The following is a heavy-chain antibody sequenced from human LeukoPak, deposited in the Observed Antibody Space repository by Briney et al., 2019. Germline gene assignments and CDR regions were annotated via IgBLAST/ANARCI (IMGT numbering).Heavy chain of an antibody. CDR3: AREASHYYYMDV. Sequence: GGSLRLSCAASGFTFRSYGMHWVRQAPGKGLEWVAIIRYDGTNKYYADSVKGRFTISRDNSKNTLYLQMNSLRAEDTAVYYCAREASHYYYMDVWGKGTTVTISS. J-gene: IGHJ6*03. V-gene: IGHV3-30*02. CDR2: IRYDGTNK. CDR1: GFTFRSYG. D-gene: IGHD6-6*01.